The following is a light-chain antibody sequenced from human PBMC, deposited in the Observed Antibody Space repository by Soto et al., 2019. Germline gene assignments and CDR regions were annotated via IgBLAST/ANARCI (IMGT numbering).Light chain of an antibody. CDR2: EVS. J-gene: IGLJ1*01. Sequence: QSLLTQPASVSGSPGQSITISCTGTSSDVGGYNYVSWYQQHPGKAPKLMIYEVSNRPSGVSNRFSGSKSGNTASLTISGLQAEDEADYYCSSFTSTNTLGVFGTGTKLTVL. CDR1: SSDVGGYNY. CDR3: SSFTSTNTLGV. V-gene: IGLV2-14*01.